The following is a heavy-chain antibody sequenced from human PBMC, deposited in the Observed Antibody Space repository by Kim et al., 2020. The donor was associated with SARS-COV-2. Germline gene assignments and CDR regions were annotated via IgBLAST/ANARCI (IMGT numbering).Heavy chain of an antibody. CDR1: GFTFSGSA. Sequence: GGSLRLSCAASGFTFSGSAMHWVRQASGKGLEWVGRIRSKANSYATAYAASVKGRFTISRDDSKNTAYLQMNSLKTEDTAVYYCTRHFQDFGGMDVWGQGTTVTVSS. J-gene: IGHJ6*02. CDR2: IRSKANSYAT. V-gene: IGHV3-73*01. D-gene: IGHD2-15*01. CDR3: TRHFQDFGGMDV.